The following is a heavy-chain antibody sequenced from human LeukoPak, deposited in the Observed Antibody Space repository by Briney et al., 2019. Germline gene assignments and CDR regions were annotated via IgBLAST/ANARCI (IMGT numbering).Heavy chain of an antibody. Sequence: GESLKISCKGSGYNFATYWIDWVRQMPGKGLEWMGIIYPGDSDTRYSPSFQGQVTISADKSINTVSLQWSSLQASDTAMYYCTRRKGITGIPDFWGQGTLVTVSP. D-gene: IGHD1-20*01. CDR3: TRRKGITGIPDF. J-gene: IGHJ4*02. CDR2: IYPGDSDT. V-gene: IGHV5-51*01. CDR1: GYNFATYW.